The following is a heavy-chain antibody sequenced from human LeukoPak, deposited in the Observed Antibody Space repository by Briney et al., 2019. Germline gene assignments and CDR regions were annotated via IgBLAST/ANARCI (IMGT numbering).Heavy chain of an antibody. J-gene: IGHJ6*02. CDR2: ISYDGGFE. V-gene: IGHV3-30*18. Sequence: GGSLRLSCAASGFTFSSYGMHWVRQAPGKGLEWVAVISYDGGFESYADSVKGRFTISRDNSKNELYLQMISLRPEDTAVYYCAKTMVRGVNNGMDVWGQGTTVTVSS. CDR1: GFTFSSYG. D-gene: IGHD3-10*01. CDR3: AKTMVRGVNNGMDV.